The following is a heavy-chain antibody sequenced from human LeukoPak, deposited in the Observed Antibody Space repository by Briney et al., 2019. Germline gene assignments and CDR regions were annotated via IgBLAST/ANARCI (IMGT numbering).Heavy chain of an antibody. Sequence: SETLSLTCTVSGGSISSGDYYWSWIRQPPGKGLEWIGYIYYSGSTYYNPSLKSRVTISVDTSKNQFSLKLSSVTAADTTVYYCIVGATYFQHWGQGTLGTVSS. D-gene: IGHD1-26*01. J-gene: IGHJ1*01. CDR3: IVGATYFQH. V-gene: IGHV4-30-4*01. CDR2: IYYSGST. CDR1: GGSISSGDYY.